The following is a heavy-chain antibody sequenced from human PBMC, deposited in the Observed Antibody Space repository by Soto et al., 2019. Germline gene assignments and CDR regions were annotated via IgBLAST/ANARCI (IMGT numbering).Heavy chain of an antibody. CDR2: ISAGGSRT. D-gene: IGHD2-15*01. Sequence: EVQLLESGGGLVQPGGSLRLSCAASGFTFSSYAMSWVRQAPGKGLEWVSGISAGGSRTYSADSVKGRFTISRDNSKNTLYLQMNSLRAEDTALYYCAKGRRGYCSGGSCYRYPFDYWGQGTLVTVSS. CDR3: AKGRRGYCSGGSCYRYPFDY. J-gene: IGHJ4*02. CDR1: GFTFSSYA. V-gene: IGHV3-23*01.